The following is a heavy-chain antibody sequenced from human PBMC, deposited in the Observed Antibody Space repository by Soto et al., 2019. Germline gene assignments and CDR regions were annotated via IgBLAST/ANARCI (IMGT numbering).Heavy chain of an antibody. Sequence: EVQLLESGGKLVQPGGSLTLSCAASGFTFSTDAMAWVRQAPGKGLEWVSGVSASGLNTDYADPVKGRFYISRDNSKNTGSLHLSSLRAEDTALYYCASGRPRRICGYCFYYWGQGTPVTLSS. V-gene: IGHV3-23*01. J-gene: IGHJ4*02. CDR1: GFTFSTDA. D-gene: IGHD5-12*01. CDR3: ASGRPRRICGYCFYY. CDR2: VSASGLNT.